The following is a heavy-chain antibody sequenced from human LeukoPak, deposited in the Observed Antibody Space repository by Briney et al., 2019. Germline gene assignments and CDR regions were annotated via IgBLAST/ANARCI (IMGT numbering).Heavy chain of an antibody. V-gene: IGHV3-74*01. Sequence: GGSLRLSCAASGFPFSSYWMNWVRQAPGKGLVWVSRINSDGSSTSYADSVKGRFTISRDNAKNALYLQMNSLRAEDTAVYYCAKDLHYGSADYWGQGTLVTVSS. D-gene: IGHD3-10*01. J-gene: IGHJ4*02. CDR2: INSDGSST. CDR3: AKDLHYGSADY. CDR1: GFPFSSYW.